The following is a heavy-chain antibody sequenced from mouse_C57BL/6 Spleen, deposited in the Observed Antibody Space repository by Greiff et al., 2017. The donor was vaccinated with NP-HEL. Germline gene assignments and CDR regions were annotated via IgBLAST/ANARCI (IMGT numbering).Heavy chain of an antibody. CDR1: GYTFTSYW. V-gene: IGHV1-52*01. CDR2: IDPSDSDT. CDR3: AKRPFMDD. J-gene: IGHJ4*01. Sequence: QVQLQQPGAELVRPGSSVKLSCKASGYTFTSYWMHWVKQRPIQGLEWIGNIDPSDSDTHYNQKFKDKATLTVDKSSSTAYMQLSSLTSEDSAVYYCAKRPFMDDWGQGTSVTVSS.